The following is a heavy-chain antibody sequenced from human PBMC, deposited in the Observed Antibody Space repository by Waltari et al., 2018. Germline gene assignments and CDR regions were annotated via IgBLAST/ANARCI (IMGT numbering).Heavy chain of an antibody. CDR1: GFSFSNHW. V-gene: IGHV3-74*01. D-gene: IGHD1-26*01. J-gene: IGHJ4*02. CDR2: INSDGSAT. CDR3: VRGMVRAVGFDF. Sequence: EVQLVESGGGLVQPGGSLRLSCAASGFSFSNHWFHWVRQAPGKGLVWVSCINSDGSATCYADSVKGRFTISRDDAKNTLYLQMNSLRAEETAVYYCVRGMVRAVGFDFWGQGTLVTVSS.